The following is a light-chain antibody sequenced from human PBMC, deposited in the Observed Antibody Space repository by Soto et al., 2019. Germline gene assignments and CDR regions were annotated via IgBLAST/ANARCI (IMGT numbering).Light chain of an antibody. J-gene: IGKJ4*01. V-gene: IGKV3-15*01. CDR3: QQYNDWPPVT. Sequence: EIVMTQSPGTLSVSPGERATLSCRASQSVSSNLAWYQQNPGQAPRPLIYGASTRATGIPARFSGRGSGTEFTLTICSLQSEDFAVYYCQQYNDWPPVTFGGGTKVEIK. CDR2: GAS. CDR1: QSVSSN.